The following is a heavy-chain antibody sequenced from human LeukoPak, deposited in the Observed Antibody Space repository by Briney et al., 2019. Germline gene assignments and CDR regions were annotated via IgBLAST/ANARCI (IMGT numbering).Heavy chain of an antibody. V-gene: IGHV3-23*01. D-gene: IGHD4-17*01. Sequence: LPGGSLRLSCAVSGFTFSSYAMSWVRQAPGKGLEWVSTISDSGGNTYYADYVKGRFTISRDNSKNTLYMQMNSLRADDTAVYYCAQGSTTVTTKVWFDPWGQGTPVTVSS. CDR2: ISDSGGNT. J-gene: IGHJ5*02. CDR1: GFTFSSYA. CDR3: AQGSTTVTTKVWFDP.